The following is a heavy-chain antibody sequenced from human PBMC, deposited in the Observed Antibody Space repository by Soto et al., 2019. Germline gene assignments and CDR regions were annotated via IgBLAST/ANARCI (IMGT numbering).Heavy chain of an antibody. CDR2: ISYDGSNK. Sequence: GGSLRLSCAAAGCTFSSYGMHWVRQAPGKGLEWVAVISYDGSNKYYADSVKGRFTISRDNSKNTLYLQMNSLRAEDTAVYYCAKGFDYYDSSGYYYGGNEYYGMDVWGQGTTVTVSS. CDR3: AKGFDYYDSSGYYYGGNEYYGMDV. CDR1: GCTFSSYG. D-gene: IGHD3-22*01. J-gene: IGHJ6*02. V-gene: IGHV3-30*18.